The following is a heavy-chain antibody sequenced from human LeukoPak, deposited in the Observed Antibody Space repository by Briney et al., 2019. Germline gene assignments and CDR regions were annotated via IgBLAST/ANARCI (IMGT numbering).Heavy chain of an antibody. CDR3: ARGDYFDSSGYYGAYYYYYMDV. Sequence: SVKVSCKASGYTFTSYDISWVRQAPGRGLEWMGGIIPIFGTANYAQKFQGRVTITADKSTSTAYMELSSLRSEDTAVYYCARGDYFDSSGYYGAYYYYYMDVWGKGTTVTVSS. D-gene: IGHD3-22*01. CDR2: IIPIFGTA. V-gene: IGHV1-69*06. J-gene: IGHJ6*03. CDR1: GYTFTSYD.